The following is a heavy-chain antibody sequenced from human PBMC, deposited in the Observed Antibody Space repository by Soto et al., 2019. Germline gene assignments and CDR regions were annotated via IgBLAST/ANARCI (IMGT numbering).Heavy chain of an antibody. V-gene: IGHV4-34*01. J-gene: IGHJ6*02. CDR3: ARGPYCSGGTCYRGMDV. D-gene: IGHD2-15*01. Sequence: VTLSLTCAVYGGSFSGYYWSWIRQPAGKGLEWIGEINHSGSTNYNPSLKSRVTISVDTSKNQFSLNLSSVTAADTAVYYCARGPYCSGGTCYRGMDVWGQGTTVTVSS. CDR1: GGSFSGYY. CDR2: INHSGST.